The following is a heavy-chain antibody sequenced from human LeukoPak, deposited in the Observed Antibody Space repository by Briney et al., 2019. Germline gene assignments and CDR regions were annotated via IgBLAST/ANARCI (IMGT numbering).Heavy chain of an antibody. J-gene: IGHJ4*02. D-gene: IGHD3-10*01. Sequence: GGSLRLSCAASGYTFSSYEMNWVRQAPGKGLEWVSYISSSGSTIYYADSVKGRFTISRDNAKNSLYLQMNSLRAEDTAVYYCAREGDYYGSGSQLDYWGQGTLVTVSS. CDR1: GYTFSSYE. CDR3: AREGDYYGSGSQLDY. V-gene: IGHV3-48*03. CDR2: ISSSGSTI.